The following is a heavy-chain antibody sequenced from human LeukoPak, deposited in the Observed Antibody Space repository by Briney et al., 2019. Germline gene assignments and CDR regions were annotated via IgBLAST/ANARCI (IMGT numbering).Heavy chain of an antibody. D-gene: IGHD6-19*01. CDR3: AKPISGGLAVTADWFDP. J-gene: IGHJ5*01. Sequence: GGSLRLSCTASGFAFSVFAMSWLRQPPGKGLEWVSTINANSGATSYAASVRGRFTISRDNSKNKLYLQLNSLRAEDTAVYYCAKPISGGLAVTADWFDPWGQGPLVAVSS. V-gene: IGHV3-23*01. CDR2: INANSGAT. CDR1: GFAFSVFA.